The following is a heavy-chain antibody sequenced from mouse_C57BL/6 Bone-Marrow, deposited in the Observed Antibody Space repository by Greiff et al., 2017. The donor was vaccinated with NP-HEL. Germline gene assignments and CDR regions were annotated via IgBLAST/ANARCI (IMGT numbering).Heavy chain of an antibody. J-gene: IGHJ4*01. D-gene: IGHD2-3*01. CDR2: INPNYGTT. V-gene: IGHV1-39*01. Sequence: EVKLMESGPELVKPGASVKISCKASSYSFTDYNMNWVKQSNGKSLEWIGVINPNYGTTSYNQKFKGKATLTVDQSSSTAYMQLNSLTSEDSAVYYCARSAGLLLHYYAMDYWGQGTSVTVSS. CDR3: ARSAGLLLHYYAMDY. CDR1: SYSFTDYN.